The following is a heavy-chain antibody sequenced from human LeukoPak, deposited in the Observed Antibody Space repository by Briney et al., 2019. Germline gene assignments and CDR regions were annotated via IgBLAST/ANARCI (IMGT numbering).Heavy chain of an antibody. CDR3: AKEGVARFYDSSGYLDY. J-gene: IGHJ4*02. V-gene: IGHV3-23*01. Sequence: PGGSLRLSCAASGFTFSSYAMSWVRQAPGKGLEWVSAISGSGGSTYYADSVKGRFTISRDNSKNTLYLQMNSLRAEDTAVYYCAKEGVARFYDSSGYLDYWGQGTLVTVSS. D-gene: IGHD3-22*01. CDR2: ISGSGGST. CDR1: GFTFSSYA.